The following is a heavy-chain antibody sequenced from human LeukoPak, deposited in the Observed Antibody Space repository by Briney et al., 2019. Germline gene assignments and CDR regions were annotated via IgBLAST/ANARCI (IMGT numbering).Heavy chain of an antibody. V-gene: IGHV1-69*05. Sequence: ASVKVSCKASGGTFSSYAISWVRQAPGQGLEWMGRIIPIFGTANYAQKFQGRVTITTDESTSTAYMELSSLRSEDTAAYYCARDRRIVATIVGGGEFDYWGQGTLVTVSS. CDR2: IIPIFGTA. CDR3: ARDRRIVATIVGGGEFDY. D-gene: IGHD5-12*01. CDR1: GGTFSSYA. J-gene: IGHJ4*02.